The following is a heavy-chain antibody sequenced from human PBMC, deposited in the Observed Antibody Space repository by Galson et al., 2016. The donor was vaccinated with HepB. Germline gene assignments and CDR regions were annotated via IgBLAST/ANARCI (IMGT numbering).Heavy chain of an antibody. V-gene: IGHV3-30*18. CDR1: GFTFSNSG. CDR2: ISYDGSNK. CDR3: AKDLPPDTGMGGFDY. Sequence: SLRLSCAASGFTFSNSGMRWVRQAPGRGLEWVAVISYDGSNKYYANSVKGRFTISRDNSKNTLYLQMNGLRAEDTALYYCAKDLPPDTGMGGFDYWGQGTLVTVAS. D-gene: IGHD5-18*01. J-gene: IGHJ4*02.